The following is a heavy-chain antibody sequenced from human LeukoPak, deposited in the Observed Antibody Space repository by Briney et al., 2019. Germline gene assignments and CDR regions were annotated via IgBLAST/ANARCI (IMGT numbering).Heavy chain of an antibody. D-gene: IGHD6-13*01. CDR1: GYTFTDYY. Sequence: GASVRVSCKASGYTFTDYYIHWVRQAPGQGLEWMGWINPNSGGTNYVHKFLGRVTMTRDTSISTAYMDLSGLRSDDTAVYFCARGTGAGGRGRLDSWGQGTLVTVSS. CDR2: INPNSGGT. J-gene: IGHJ4*02. V-gene: IGHV1-2*07. CDR3: ARGTGAGGRGRLDS.